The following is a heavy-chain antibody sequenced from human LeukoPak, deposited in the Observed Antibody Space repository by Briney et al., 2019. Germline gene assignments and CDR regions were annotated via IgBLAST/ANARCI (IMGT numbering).Heavy chain of an antibody. CDR2: IYYSGST. V-gene: IGHV4-31*03. D-gene: IGHD3-10*01. Sequence: SETLSLTCTVSGGSISSGGYYWSWIRQHPGKGLEWIGYIYYSGSTYYNPSLKSRVTISVDTSKNQFSLKLSSVTAADTAVYYCARAFPQGSWFDPWGQGTLVTVSS. CDR3: ARAFPQGSWFDP. CDR1: GGSISSGGYY. J-gene: IGHJ5*02.